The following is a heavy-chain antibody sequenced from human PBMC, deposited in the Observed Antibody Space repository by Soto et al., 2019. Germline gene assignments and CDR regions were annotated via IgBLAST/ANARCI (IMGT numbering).Heavy chain of an antibody. CDR2: IKSKTDGGTA. Sequence: EVQLVESGGGLVKPGGSLRLSCAASGFTFDNAWMSWVRQAPGKGLEWVGRIKSKTDGGTADYAAPVKGRFTISRDDSNNTLFLQMNSLKTEDTAVYYCTTDRGHMYDFDYWGQGTLVPVSS. V-gene: IGHV3-15*01. D-gene: IGHD2-8*01. CDR3: TTDRGHMYDFDY. J-gene: IGHJ4*02. CDR1: GFTFDNAW.